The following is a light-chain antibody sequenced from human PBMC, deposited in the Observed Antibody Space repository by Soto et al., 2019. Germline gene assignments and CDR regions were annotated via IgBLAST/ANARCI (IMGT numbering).Light chain of an antibody. J-gene: IGKJ5*01. CDR1: QSISSW. Sequence: DIQMTQSPSTLSASVGDRVTIAFRASQSISSWLAWYQQKPGKAPNLLIYKASSLESGVPSRFSGSGSGTEFTLTISSLQPDDFATYYCQQYNSYSPAFGQGTRLEIK. CDR2: KAS. V-gene: IGKV1-5*03. CDR3: QQYNSYSPA.